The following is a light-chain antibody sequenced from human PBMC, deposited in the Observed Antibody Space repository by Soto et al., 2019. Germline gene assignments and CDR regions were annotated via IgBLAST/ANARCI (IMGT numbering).Light chain of an antibody. V-gene: IGKV1-9*01. CDR2: AAS. Sequence: DIQLTQSPSFLSASVGDRVTITCRASQDTRRYLAWYQQKPGKAPKLLIYAASTLQSGVPSRFSGSGSGTEFTLTIGSLQREDFATYYCQRPGVFGPGTKVDIK. CDR3: QRPGV. CDR1: QDTRRY. J-gene: IGKJ3*01.